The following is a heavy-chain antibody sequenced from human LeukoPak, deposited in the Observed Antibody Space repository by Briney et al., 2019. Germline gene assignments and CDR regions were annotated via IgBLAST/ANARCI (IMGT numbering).Heavy chain of an antibody. Sequence: ASVKVSCKASGYTFTGYYMHWVRQAPGQGLEWMGWINPNSGGTNYAQKFQGRVTMTRDTSISTAYMELSRLRSDDTAVYYCARDIYRPVGELSYYYYYYMDVWGKGTTVTISS. CDR1: GYTFTGYY. CDR2: INPNSGGT. D-gene: IGHD3-10*01. J-gene: IGHJ6*03. CDR3: ARDIYRPVGELSYYYYYYMDV. V-gene: IGHV1-2*02.